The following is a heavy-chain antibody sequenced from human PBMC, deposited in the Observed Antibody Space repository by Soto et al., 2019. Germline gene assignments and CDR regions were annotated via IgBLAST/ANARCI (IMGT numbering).Heavy chain of an antibody. J-gene: IGHJ6*02. CDR1: GGSFSDYY. D-gene: IGHD3-10*01. Sequence: SETLSLTCALYGGSFSDYYWGWIRQPPGKGLDCIGEITRSGSTNYNPFLKSRVTLSVDTSKNQFSLHLTSVTAADTAVYYCARGLRASFGVRLSYYYYGMDVWGQGTTVTVSS. V-gene: IGHV4-34*01. CDR3: ARGLRASFGVRLSYYYYGMDV. CDR2: ITRSGST.